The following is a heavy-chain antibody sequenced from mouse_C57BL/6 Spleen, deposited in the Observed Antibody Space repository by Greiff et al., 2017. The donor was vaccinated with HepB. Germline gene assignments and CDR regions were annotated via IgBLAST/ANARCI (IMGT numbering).Heavy chain of an antibody. Sequence: EVQLQQSGPELVKPGASVKISCKASGYSFTGYYMNWVKQSPEKSLEWIGEINPSTGGTTYNQKFKAKATLTVDKSSSTAYMQLKSLTSEDSAVYYCARGGLRRTGDYWGQGTTLTVSS. CDR1: GYSFTGYY. CDR2: INPSTGGT. CDR3: ARGGLRRTGDY. J-gene: IGHJ2*01. V-gene: IGHV1-42*01. D-gene: IGHD2-4*01.